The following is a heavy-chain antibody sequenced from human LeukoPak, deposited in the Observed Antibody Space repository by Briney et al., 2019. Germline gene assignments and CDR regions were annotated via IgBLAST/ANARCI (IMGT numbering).Heavy chain of an antibody. CDR3: AYSLRMARGAFDI. J-gene: IGHJ3*02. CDR1: GGTFSSYA. V-gene: IGHV1-69*01. CDR2: IIPIFGTA. Sequence: SVKVSCKAAGGTFSSYAISWVRQAPGQGLEWMGGIIPIFGTANYAQKFQGRVTITADESTSTAYMELSSLRSEDTAVYYCAYSLRMARGAFDIWGQGTMVTVSS. D-gene: IGHD2-21*01.